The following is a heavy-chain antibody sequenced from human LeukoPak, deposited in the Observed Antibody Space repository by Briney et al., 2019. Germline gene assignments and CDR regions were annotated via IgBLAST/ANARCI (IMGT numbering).Heavy chain of an antibody. CDR3: AKVSVPAAIHYPYDY. V-gene: IGHV3-23*01. J-gene: IGHJ4*02. CDR1: RFTCSDYA. CDR2: ISGSDGST. D-gene: IGHD2-2*01. Sequence: GGSLRLSCAASRFTCSDYAMNWVRQAPGKGLEWVSGISGSDGSTYYADSVKGRFTVSRDNSNNTLYLEMNSLRAEDTAVYYCAKVSVPAAIHYPYDYWGQGTLVTVSS.